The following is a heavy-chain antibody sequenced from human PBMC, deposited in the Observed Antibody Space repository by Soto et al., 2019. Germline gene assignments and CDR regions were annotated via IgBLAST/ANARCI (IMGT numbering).Heavy chain of an antibody. D-gene: IGHD6-13*01. Sequence: QVHLVQSGAEVRKPGASVKVSCKAFGYTFTSFYIHWVRQAPGQGLEWMGIINPSGGITNFAQRFQGRVTMTRDMSTNTHYMELSSLKSDDTAVYYCASSPAFSSSWYGIPPDPSHGMDVWGQGTTVTVS. CDR3: ASSPAFSSSWYGIPPDPSHGMDV. CDR2: INPSGGIT. V-gene: IGHV1-46*01. J-gene: IGHJ6*02. CDR1: GYTFTSFY.